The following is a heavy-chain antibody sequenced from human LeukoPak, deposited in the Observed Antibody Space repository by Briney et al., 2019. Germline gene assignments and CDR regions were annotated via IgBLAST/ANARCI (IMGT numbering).Heavy chain of an antibody. D-gene: IGHD2-8*01. Sequence: GGSLRLSCAASGFTFDDYGMNWVRQVPGKGLEWVSGINWNGGSTGYADSVKGRFTISRDNAKNSLYLQMNSLRAEDTALYYCAREPRGHTLGYAVDYWGQGTVVTVSS. CDR2: INWNGGST. J-gene: IGHJ4*02. CDR1: GFTFDDYG. CDR3: AREPRGHTLGYAVDY. V-gene: IGHV3-20*04.